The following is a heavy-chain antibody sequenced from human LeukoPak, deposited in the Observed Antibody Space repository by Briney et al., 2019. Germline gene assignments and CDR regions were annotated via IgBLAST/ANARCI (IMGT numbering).Heavy chain of an antibody. V-gene: IGHV3-48*03. CDR3: SRASGGGDIYLDY. Sequence: GALRLSCAASGFTFSSYGMTWVRQAPGKGPEWISYISRSGATIYYADSVKGRFTISRDNTKNSVYLQMSSLGAEDTAIYYCSRASGGGDIYLDYWGQGTLVTVSS. J-gene: IGHJ4*02. CDR1: GFTFSSYG. D-gene: IGHD2-21*02. CDR2: ISRSGATI.